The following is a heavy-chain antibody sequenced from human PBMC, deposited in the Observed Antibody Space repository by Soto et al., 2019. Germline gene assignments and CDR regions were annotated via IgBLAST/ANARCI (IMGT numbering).Heavy chain of an antibody. D-gene: IGHD3-22*01. Sequence: GGSLRLSCEASGLTFSNFAMSWVRQAPGKGLEWVSSITGRGGSTFYADSVKGRFTISRDNSKNTMYLQMNGLRAEDTAVYYCAKCFGLYYDSSGFYRYSDYWGQGALVTVSS. V-gene: IGHV3-23*01. CDR1: GLTFSNFA. J-gene: IGHJ4*02. CDR3: AKCFGLYYDSSGFYRYSDY. CDR2: ITGRGGST.